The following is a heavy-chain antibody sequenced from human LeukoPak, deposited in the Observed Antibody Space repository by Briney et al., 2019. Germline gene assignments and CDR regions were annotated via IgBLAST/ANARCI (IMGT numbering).Heavy chain of an antibody. J-gene: IGHJ6*02. CDR2: INTNTGNP. D-gene: IGHD6-13*01. CDR3: ARDQAYSSSRNYYYYGTDV. Sequence: VASVKVSCKASGYTFTSFAMNWVRRAPGQGLEWMGWINTNTGNPTYAQGFTGRFVFSLDTSVNTAYLQIRSLKAEDTAVYYCARDQAYSSSRNYYYYGTDVWGQGTTVTVSS. CDR1: GYTFTSFA. V-gene: IGHV7-4-1*02.